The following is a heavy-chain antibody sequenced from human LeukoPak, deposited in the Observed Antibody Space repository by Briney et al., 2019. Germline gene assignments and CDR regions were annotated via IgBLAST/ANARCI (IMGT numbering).Heavy chain of an antibody. Sequence: ASVKVSCKASGYTFTGYYMHWVRQAPGQGLEWMGLINPNSGGTNYAQKFQGRVTMTRDTSISTAYMELSRLRSDDTAVYYCARGQLRVVVPAAIPYWGQGTLVTASS. V-gene: IGHV1-2*02. CDR1: GYTFTGYY. CDR3: ARGQLRVVVPAAIPY. J-gene: IGHJ4*02. D-gene: IGHD2-2*02. CDR2: INPNSGGT.